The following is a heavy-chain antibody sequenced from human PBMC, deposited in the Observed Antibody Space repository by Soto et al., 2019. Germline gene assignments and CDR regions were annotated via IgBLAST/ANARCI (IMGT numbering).Heavy chain of an antibody. CDR2: ISTDASST. J-gene: IGHJ1*01. Sequence: VQLVESGGGLVQPGGSLRLSCAASGFTFSSYWMHWVRQAPGKGLVWVSSISTDASSTSYADPVKGRFTISRDNAKNTLYLQMNSVRAEDTAVYYGARLPNKSPQNWGQGTLVLVSP. CDR3: ARLPNKSPQN. CDR1: GFTFSSYW. V-gene: IGHV3-74*01.